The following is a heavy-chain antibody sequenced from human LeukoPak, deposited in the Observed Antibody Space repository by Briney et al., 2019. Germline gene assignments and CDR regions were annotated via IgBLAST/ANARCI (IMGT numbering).Heavy chain of an antibody. CDR3: IVFGDSNH. V-gene: IGHV3-53*01. Sequence: GGSLRLSCAASGLTGSHNHVSWVRQAPGKGLEWVSAIHTSGDTCYADSVKGRFTISRDTSKNTLYLQINSLRVEDTAVYYCIVFGDSNHWGQGTLVTVSS. CDR1: GLTGSHNH. CDR2: IHTSGDT. J-gene: IGHJ5*02. D-gene: IGHD4-17*01.